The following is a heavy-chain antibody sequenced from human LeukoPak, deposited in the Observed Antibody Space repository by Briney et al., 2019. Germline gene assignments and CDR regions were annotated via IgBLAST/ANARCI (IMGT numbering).Heavy chain of an antibody. V-gene: IGHV1-2*02. CDR3: ATQYLDAFDI. D-gene: IGHD2-2*01. Sequence: ASVKVSCKASGGTFSSYAISWVRRAPGQGLEWMGWINPNSGGTNYAQKFQGRVTMTRDTSISTAYMELSRLRSDDTAVYYCATQYLDAFDIWGQGTMVTVSS. CDR1: GGTFSSYA. J-gene: IGHJ3*02. CDR2: INPNSGGT.